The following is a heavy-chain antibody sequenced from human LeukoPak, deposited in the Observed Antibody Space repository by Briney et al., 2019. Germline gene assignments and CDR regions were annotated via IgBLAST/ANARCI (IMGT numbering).Heavy chain of an antibody. CDR1: GFTISGYD. CDR2: ISGSSSYI. D-gene: IGHD6-6*01. J-gene: IGHJ5*02. CDR3: ARGASNVAARNNWFDP. V-gene: IGHV3-21*01. Sequence: GGSLRLSCAASGFTISGYDMNWFRQAPGKKLEWVSSISGSSSYIYYADSMKCRFTISTDNVKNSMYLQMNSLKAEDTAVYFCARGASNVAARNNWFDPWGQGTLATVSS.